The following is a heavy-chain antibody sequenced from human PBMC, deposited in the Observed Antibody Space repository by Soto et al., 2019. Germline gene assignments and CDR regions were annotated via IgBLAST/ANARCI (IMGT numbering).Heavy chain of an antibody. CDR1: GYSISSGYY. CDR3: ARDSDYDILTGTFDY. V-gene: IGHV4-38-2*02. D-gene: IGHD3-9*01. CDR2: IYHSGST. J-gene: IGHJ4*02. Sequence: PSETLSLTCAVSGYSISSGYYWGWIRQPPGKGLEWIGSIYHSGSTYYNPSLKSRVTISVDTSKNQFSLKLSSVTAADTAVYYCARDSDYDILTGTFDYWGQGTLVTVSS.